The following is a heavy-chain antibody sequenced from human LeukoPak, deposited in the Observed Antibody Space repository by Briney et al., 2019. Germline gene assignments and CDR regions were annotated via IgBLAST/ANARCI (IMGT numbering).Heavy chain of an antibody. CDR3: AVLYYYDSSGYYVPDY. CDR2: MNPNSGNT. J-gene: IGHJ4*02. CDR1: GYTFTSYD. Sequence: GASVKVSCKASGYTFTSYDINWVRQATGQGLEWMGWMNPNSGNTGYAQKFQGRVTMTRNTSISTAYTELSSLRSEDTAVYYCAVLYYYDSSGYYVPDYWGQGTLVTVSS. D-gene: IGHD3-22*01. V-gene: IGHV1-8*01.